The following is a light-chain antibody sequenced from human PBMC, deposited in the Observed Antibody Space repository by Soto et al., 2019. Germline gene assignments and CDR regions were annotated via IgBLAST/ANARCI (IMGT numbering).Light chain of an antibody. V-gene: IGKV3-15*01. CDR1: QSVSSN. CDR3: QQYNNWPLT. CDR2: VAS. Sequence: EIVMTQSPATLSVSPGERATLSCWASQSVSSNLAWYQQKPGQAPRLLIYVASTRATGIPARFSGSGSWTEFTLTISSLQSEDFAVYYCQQYNNWPLTFGGGTKVEI. J-gene: IGKJ4*01.